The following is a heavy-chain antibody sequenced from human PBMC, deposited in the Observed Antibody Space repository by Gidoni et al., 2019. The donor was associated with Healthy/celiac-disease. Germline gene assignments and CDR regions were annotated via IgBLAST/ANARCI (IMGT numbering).Heavy chain of an antibody. CDR1: GGSISSSSYY. J-gene: IGHJ5*02. D-gene: IGHD3-3*01. V-gene: IGHV4-39*01. CDR3: ARVYYDFWSGYSGGLDP. Sequence: QLQLQESGPGLVKPSATLSLTCPVSGGSISSSSYYWGWIRQPPGKGLEWIGSIYYSGSTYYNPSLKSRVTISVDTSKNQFSLKLSSVNAADTAVYYCARVYYDFWSGYSGGLDPWGQGTLVTVSS. CDR2: IYYSGST.